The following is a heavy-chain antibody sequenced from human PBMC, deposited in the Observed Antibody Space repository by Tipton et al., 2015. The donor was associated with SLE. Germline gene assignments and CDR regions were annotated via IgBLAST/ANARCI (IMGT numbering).Heavy chain of an antibody. CDR2: TNPSGNT. V-gene: IGHV4-34*01. Sequence: TLSLTCAVYGGSFSGYSWSWIRQPPGKGLEWIGQTNPSGNTNYNPSLKSRVTISVDTSNNQLSLKLTSVTAADTAVYYCASGAKERITLVRVRPYYFDYWGQGSLVTVSS. D-gene: IGHD3-10*01. J-gene: IGHJ4*01. CDR1: GGSFSGYS. CDR3: ASGAKERITLVRVRPYYFDY.